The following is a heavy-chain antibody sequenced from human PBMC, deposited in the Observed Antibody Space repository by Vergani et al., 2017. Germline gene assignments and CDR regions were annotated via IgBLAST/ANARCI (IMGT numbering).Heavy chain of an antibody. D-gene: IGHD6-13*01. CDR2: IDPSDSYT. Sequence: VQLVQSGAEVKKPGESLRISCKGSGYSFTSYWISWVRQMPGKGLEWMGRIDPSDSYTNYSPSFQGHVTISADKSISTAYLQWSSLKASDTAMYYCARPTGIAAAGRGTYYYGMDVWGQGTTVTVSS. J-gene: IGHJ6*02. CDR3: ARPTGIAAAGRGTYYYGMDV. V-gene: IGHV5-10-1*01. CDR1: GYSFTSYW.